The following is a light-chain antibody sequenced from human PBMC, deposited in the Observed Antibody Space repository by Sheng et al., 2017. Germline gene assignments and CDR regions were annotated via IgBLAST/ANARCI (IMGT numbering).Light chain of an antibody. J-gene: IGKJ3*01. Sequence: EIVLTQSPGTLSLSPGERATLSCRASQSVSSSYLAWYQQKPGQAPRLLIYGASSRATGIPDRFSGSGSGTDFTLTISRLEPEDFAVYYCQQYGSSPLTFGPRDRKWISN. CDR1: QSVSSSY. CDR3: QQYGSSPLT. V-gene: IGKV3-20*01. CDR2: GAS.